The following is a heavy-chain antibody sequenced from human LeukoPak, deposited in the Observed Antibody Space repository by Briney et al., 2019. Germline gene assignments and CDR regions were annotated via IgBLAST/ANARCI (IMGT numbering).Heavy chain of an antibody. D-gene: IGHD3-10*01. CDR3: ARVWFGDYYLDY. J-gene: IGHJ4*02. CDR2: IWFDGSNK. CDR1: GFTFSDYY. V-gene: IGHV3-33*08. Sequence: GGSLRLSCAASGFTFSDYYMSWIRQAPGKGLEWVAVIWFDGSNKYYVDSVKGRFTISRDNSKNTLYLQMNSLRAEDTAVYYCARVWFGDYYLDYWGQGTLVTVSS.